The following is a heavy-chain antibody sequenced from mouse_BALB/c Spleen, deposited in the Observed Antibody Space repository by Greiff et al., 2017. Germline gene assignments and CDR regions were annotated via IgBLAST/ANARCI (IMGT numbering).Heavy chain of an antibody. CDR3: ARERTHYFDY. V-gene: IGHV5-15*02. Sequence: EVKLVESGGGLVQPGGSRKLSCAASGFTFSDYGMAWVRQAPGKGPEWVAFISNLAYSIYYADTVTGRFTISRENAKNTLYLEMSSLRSEDTAMYYCARERTHYFDYWGQGTTLTVSS. CDR2: ISNLAYSI. CDR1: GFTFSDYG. J-gene: IGHJ2*01.